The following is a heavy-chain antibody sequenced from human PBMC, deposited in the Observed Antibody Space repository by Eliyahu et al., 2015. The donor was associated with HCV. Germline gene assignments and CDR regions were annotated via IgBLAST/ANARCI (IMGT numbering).Heavy chain of an antibody. CDR1: GFTFSSYA. CDR3: ARPAPHHSTTPIAAAGTGSTDY. Sequence: EVQLLESGGGLVQPGGSLRLSCTASGFTFSSYAMSXXRQAPGKGLEWVSAISGSGGSTYYADSVKGRFTISRDNSKNTLYLQMNSLRAEDTAVYYCARPAPHHSTTPIAAAGTGSTDYWGQGTLVTVSS. D-gene: IGHD6-13*01. V-gene: IGHV3-23*01. CDR2: ISGSGGST. J-gene: IGHJ4*02.